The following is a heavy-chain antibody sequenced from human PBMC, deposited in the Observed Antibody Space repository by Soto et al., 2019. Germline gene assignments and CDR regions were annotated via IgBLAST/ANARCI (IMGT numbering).Heavy chain of an antibody. CDR2: MSNGDETT. CDR3: GKVPKRRDGYNFDY. J-gene: IGHJ4*02. V-gene: IGHV3-11*01. CDR1: GFIFTDYS. Sequence: QVQLVESGGGLVEPGGSLRLSCSASGFIFTDYSMPWIRQAPGKGLEWVSYMSNGDETTQYADSVKGPFSVSRDNAKKVLFLQMNSLGVDDTAVYSCGKVPKRRDGYNFDYWGRGALVTVSS. D-gene: IGHD5-12*01.